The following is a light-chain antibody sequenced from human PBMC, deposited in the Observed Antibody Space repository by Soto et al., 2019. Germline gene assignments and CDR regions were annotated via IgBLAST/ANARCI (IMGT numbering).Light chain of an antibody. CDR2: SAS. CDR3: QQSYSTPRT. J-gene: IGKJ1*01. CDR1: QSISSW. Sequence: IPMTQSPSTLSASVGDRVTITCLASQSISSWLAWYQQKPGKAPKLLIYSASNLESGVPSRFSGSGSETDFTLTISGLQPEDFAGYYCQQSYSTPRTFGHGTKVDIK. V-gene: IGKV1-39*01.